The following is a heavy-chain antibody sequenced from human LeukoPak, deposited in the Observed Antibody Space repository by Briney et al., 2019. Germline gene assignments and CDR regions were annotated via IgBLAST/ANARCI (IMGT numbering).Heavy chain of an antibody. CDR2: FYTSGSA. CDR3: ARRLRSGNYGGEGY. J-gene: IGHJ4*02. V-gene: IGHV4-39*01. Sequence: SETLSLTCTVSGGSISSSSYYWGWIRQPPGKGLEWIGSFYTSGSAYYNPSLKSRVTISVDTSNNQFSLKLSSVTAADTAVYYCARRLRSGNYGGEGYWGQGTLVTVSS. D-gene: IGHD1-26*01. CDR1: GGSISSSSYY.